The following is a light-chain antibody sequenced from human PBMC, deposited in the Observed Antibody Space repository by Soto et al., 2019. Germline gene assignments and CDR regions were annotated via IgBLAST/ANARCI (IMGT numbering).Light chain of an antibody. CDR1: QSISVW. Sequence: IQMTQSPSTLSASVGDRVTITCPASQSISVWLAWYQQKAGKAPNLLIYKASRLESGVPSRFSGSGSETEFTLTISGLQPGDSATYYCQQYNSYSPTFGQGTKVAI. J-gene: IGKJ1*01. CDR3: QQYNSYSPT. CDR2: KAS. V-gene: IGKV1-5*03.